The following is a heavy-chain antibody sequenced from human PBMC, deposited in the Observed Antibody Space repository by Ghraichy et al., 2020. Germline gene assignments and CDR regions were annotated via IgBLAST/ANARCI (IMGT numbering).Heavy chain of an antibody. J-gene: IGHJ4*02. V-gene: IGHV4-59*01. D-gene: IGHD3-22*01. Sequence: SETLSLTCTVSGGSISSYYWSWIRQPPGKGLEWIGYIYYSGSTNYNPSLKSRVTISVDTSKNQFSLKLSSVTAADTAVYYCARAQGITMIQYYFDYWGQGTLVTVSS. CDR3: ARAQGITMIQYYFDY. CDR1: GGSISSYY. CDR2: IYYSGST.